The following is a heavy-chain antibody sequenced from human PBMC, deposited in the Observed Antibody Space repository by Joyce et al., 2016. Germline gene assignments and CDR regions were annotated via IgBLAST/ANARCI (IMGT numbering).Heavy chain of an antibody. CDR2: ISGGSGTT. Sequence: EVQLLESGGGLVQPGGSLRLSCAASGFSFSSYAMSWVRQAPGQGLEWVSTISGGSGTTYHADSVKGRFTISRDSSKNTRYLQVNSLRAEDTALYYCAKGRGSDTSCYDYWGQGTLVTVSS. J-gene: IGHJ4*02. CDR1: GFSFSSYA. CDR3: AKGRGSDTSCYDY. V-gene: IGHV3-23*01. D-gene: IGHD2-2*01.